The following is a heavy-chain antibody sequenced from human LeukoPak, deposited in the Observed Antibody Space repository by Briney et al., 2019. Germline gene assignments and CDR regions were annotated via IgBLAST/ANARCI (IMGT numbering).Heavy chain of an antibody. J-gene: IGHJ4*02. D-gene: IGHD1-26*01. CDR3: ARGPSHSGSYFVY. Sequence: GGSLRLSCAASGFTFNTYWMYWVRQGSGKGLVWVSRISSDGSRTEYADSMEGRFTISRDNAKNTLYLQMDSLRAEDTAVYYCARGPSHSGSYFVYWGQGTLVTVSS. CDR1: GFTFNTYW. V-gene: IGHV3-74*03. CDR2: ISSDGSRT.